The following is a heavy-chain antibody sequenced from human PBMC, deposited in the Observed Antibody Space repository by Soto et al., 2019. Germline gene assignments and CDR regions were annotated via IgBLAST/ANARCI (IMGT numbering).Heavy chain of an antibody. CDR2: ISSSSSTI. J-gene: IGHJ3*02. Sequence: EVQLVESGGGLVQPGGSLRLSCAASGFTFSSYSMNWVRQAPGKGLEWVSYISSSSSTIYYADSVKGRFTISRDNAKNSLYLQMNSLRDEDTAVYYCARGAVYYDSLGSDFDIWGQGTMVTVSS. CDR3: ARGAVYYDSLGSDFDI. D-gene: IGHD3-22*01. V-gene: IGHV3-48*02. CDR1: GFTFSSYS.